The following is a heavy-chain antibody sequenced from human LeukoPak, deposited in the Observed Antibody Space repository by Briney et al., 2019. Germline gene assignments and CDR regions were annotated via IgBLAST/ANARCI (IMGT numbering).Heavy chain of an antibody. D-gene: IGHD3-16*02. V-gene: IGHV3-23*01. Sequence: GGPLRLSCAASGFACSTYVMSWVRQAPGKGLEWLSLILHNGDSTYYADSVKGRFTISRDNSKNTLYLQMNSLRAEDTAVYYCARLSSFAFDIWGQGTMVTVSS. CDR1: GFACSTYV. CDR3: ARLSSFAFDI. CDR2: ILHNGDST. J-gene: IGHJ3*02.